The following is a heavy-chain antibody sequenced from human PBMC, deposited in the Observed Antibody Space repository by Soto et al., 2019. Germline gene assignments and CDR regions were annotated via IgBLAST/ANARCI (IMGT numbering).Heavy chain of an antibody. Sequence: EVQLLESGGGLVQPGGSLRLSCAASGFTFSSYAMSWVRQAPGKGLEWVSAISGSGGSTYYADSVKGRFTISRDNSKNTLYLQMNSLRAEDTAVYYCAKGGAAIYLEWLPELDYWGQGTLVTVSS. V-gene: IGHV3-23*01. J-gene: IGHJ4*02. CDR2: ISGSGGST. CDR1: GFTFSSYA. D-gene: IGHD3-3*01. CDR3: AKGGAAIYLEWLPELDY.